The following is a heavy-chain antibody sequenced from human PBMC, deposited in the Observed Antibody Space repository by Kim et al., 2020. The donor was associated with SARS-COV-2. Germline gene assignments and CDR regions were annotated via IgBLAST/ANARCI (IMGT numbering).Heavy chain of an antibody. Sequence: KYHADSVRGRFTNSRDNDKNSLFLQMNSLRAEDTAVYYCARGPNYSPFDYWGQGTLVTVSS. D-gene: IGHD4-4*01. CDR3: ARGPNYSPFDY. V-gene: IGHV3-48*03. CDR2: K. J-gene: IGHJ4*02.